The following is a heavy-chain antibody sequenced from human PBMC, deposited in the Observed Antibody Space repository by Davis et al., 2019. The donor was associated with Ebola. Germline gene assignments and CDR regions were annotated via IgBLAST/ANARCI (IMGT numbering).Heavy chain of an antibody. Sequence: PGGSLRLSCAASGFTFSSYGMHWVRQAPGKGLEWVAVIWYDGSNKYYADSVKGRFTISRDNSKNTLYLQMNSLRAEDTAVYYCARDRPLDFFFGDYYGMDVWGQGTTVTVSS. J-gene: IGHJ6*02. CDR1: GFTFSSYG. V-gene: IGHV3-33*01. CDR2: IWYDGSNK. D-gene: IGHD3-16*01. CDR3: ARDRPLDFFFGDYYGMDV.